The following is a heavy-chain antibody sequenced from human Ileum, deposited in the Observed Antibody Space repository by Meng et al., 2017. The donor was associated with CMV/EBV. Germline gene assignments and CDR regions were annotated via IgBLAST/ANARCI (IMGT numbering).Heavy chain of an antibody. V-gene: IGHV3-15*01. D-gene: IGHD3-3*01. CDR3: TTARNDFWSGYYFSDY. CDR2: IKSKTDDGTI. J-gene: IGHJ4*02. CDR1: GLTFSNAW. Sequence: GESLKISYAVSGLTFSNAWMTWVRQAPGKALEWVGRIKSKTDDGTIDYAAPVKGRFTISRDDSKNTLYLQMNSLKTEDTAVYYCTTARNDFWSGYYFSDYWGQGTLVTVSS.